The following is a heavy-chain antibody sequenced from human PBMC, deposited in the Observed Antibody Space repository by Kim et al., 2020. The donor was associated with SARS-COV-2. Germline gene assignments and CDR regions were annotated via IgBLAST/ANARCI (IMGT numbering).Heavy chain of an antibody. J-gene: IGHJ4*02. V-gene: IGHV3-21*01. CDR2: ISSSSSYI. CDR3: ARDKVVPAATSFDY. CDR1: GFTFSSYS. D-gene: IGHD2-2*01. Sequence: GGSLRRSCAASGFTFSSYSMNWVRQAPGKGLEWVSSISSSSSYIYYADSVKGRFTISRDNAKNSLYLQMNSLRAEDTAVYYCARDKVVPAATSFDYWGQGTLVTVSS.